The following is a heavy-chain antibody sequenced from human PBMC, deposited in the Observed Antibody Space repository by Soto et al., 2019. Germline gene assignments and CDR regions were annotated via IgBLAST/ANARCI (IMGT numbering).Heavy chain of an antibody. D-gene: IGHD2-21*02. CDR2: ISWNSGSI. CDR1: GFTFDDYA. CDR3: AKEVYCGGDCYGGYFDY. Sequence: GGSLRLSCAASGFTFDDYAMHWVRQAPGKGLEWVSGISWNSGSIGYADSVKGRFTISRDNAKNSLYLQMNSLRAEDAAWYYCAKEVYCGGDCYGGYFDYWGQGTLVTVSS. J-gene: IGHJ4*02. V-gene: IGHV3-9*01.